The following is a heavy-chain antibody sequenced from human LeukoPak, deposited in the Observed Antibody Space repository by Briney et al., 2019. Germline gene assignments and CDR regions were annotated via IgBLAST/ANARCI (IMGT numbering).Heavy chain of an antibody. CDR2: INHSGST. CDR1: GGSFSGYY. J-gene: IGHJ5*02. D-gene: IGHD3-16*02. Sequence: SETLSLTCAVYGGSFSGYYWSCIRQPPGKGLEGIGEINHSGSTNYNPSLKSRVTISVDTSKKQFSMKLSSVTAADTAVYYCARGRLYDYVWGSYRYHWFDPWGQGTLVTVSS. V-gene: IGHV4-34*01. CDR3: ARGRLYDYVWGSYRYHWFDP.